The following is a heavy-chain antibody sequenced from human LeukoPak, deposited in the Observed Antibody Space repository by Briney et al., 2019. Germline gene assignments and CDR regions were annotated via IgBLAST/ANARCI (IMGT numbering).Heavy chain of an antibody. CDR3: ARRRRDGYNLRGWYFDL. CDR1: GGTFSSYA. D-gene: IGHD5-24*01. Sequence: SVKVSCKASGGTFSSYAISWVRQAPGQGLEWMGGIIPIFGTANYAQKFQGRVTNTTDESTSTAYMELSSLRSEDTAVYYCARRRRDGYNLRGWYFDLWGRGTLVTVSS. CDR2: IIPIFGTA. V-gene: IGHV1-69*05. J-gene: IGHJ2*01.